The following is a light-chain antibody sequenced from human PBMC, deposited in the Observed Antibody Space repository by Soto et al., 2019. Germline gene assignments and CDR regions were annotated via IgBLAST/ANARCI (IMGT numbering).Light chain of an antibody. CDR1: QSVSSN. J-gene: IGKJ1*01. Sequence: EIVMTQSPATLSVSPGERATLSCRASQSVSSNLAWYQQKPGQAPRLLIYGASTRATGIPARFSGSGSGTAFTLTISSLQSEDFAVYYCQQYTNWPPWTFGQWTKVEIQ. CDR2: GAS. V-gene: IGKV3-15*01. CDR3: QQYTNWPPWT.